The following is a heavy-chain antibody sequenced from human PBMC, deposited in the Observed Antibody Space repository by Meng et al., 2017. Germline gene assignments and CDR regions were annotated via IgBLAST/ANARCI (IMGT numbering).Heavy chain of an antibody. CDR1: VYTFTSYD. Sequence: VVFGVWVKRLGSSVKVYWTDAVYTFTSYDINWVTQATGQGLEWMVWMNTNSGNTGYAKKFQGRVTMTRNTSISTAYMELRSLRSEDTAVYYCARYVAVAGVDYWGQGTLVTVSS. J-gene: IGHJ4*02. CDR2: MNTNSGNT. V-gene: IGHV1-8*01. CDR3: ARYVAVAGVDY. D-gene: IGHD6-19*01.